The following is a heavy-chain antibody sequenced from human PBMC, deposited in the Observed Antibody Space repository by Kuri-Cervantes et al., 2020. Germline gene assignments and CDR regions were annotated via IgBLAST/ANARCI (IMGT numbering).Heavy chain of an antibody. CDR3: AKDPGDSNYYFDY. CDR2: ILPSGSAM. CDR1: GFPFSSYS. J-gene: IGHJ4*02. V-gene: IGHV3-48*01. D-gene: IGHD3-22*01. Sequence: GESLKISCAASGFPFSSYSMNWVCQAPGKGLQWVSYILPSGSAMYYADSVKGRFTISRDNAKNSLYLQMNSLRVDDTGIYYCAKDPGDSNYYFDYWGQGTLVTVSS.